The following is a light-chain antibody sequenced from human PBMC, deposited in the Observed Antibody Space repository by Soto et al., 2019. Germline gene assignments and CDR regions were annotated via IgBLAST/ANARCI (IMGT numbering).Light chain of an antibody. CDR2: DVT. Sequence: LTGPLCGFGSAGQEAPSSIPGTSTDVGGYNYVSWYQQHPGRAPKLMIYDVTKRPSGVPDRFSGSKSGNTASLTISGLQAEDEADYYCCSFAGSFTYVFGTGTKVTV. CDR3: CSFAGSFTYV. CDR1: STDVGGYNY. V-gene: IGLV2-11*01. J-gene: IGLJ1*01.